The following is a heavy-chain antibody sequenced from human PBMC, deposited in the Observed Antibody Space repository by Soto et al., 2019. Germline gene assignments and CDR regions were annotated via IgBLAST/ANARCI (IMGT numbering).Heavy chain of an antibody. CDR2: MHHTQGT. J-gene: IGHJ5*01. V-gene: IGHV4-59*01. CDR1: GASISSYY. Sequence: PSETLSLTCSVSGASISSYYWTWIRQPPGGGLEWIGYMHHTQGTNDNPSLRGRVHMSIDTSMNQFSLRLTSVTAAGTAVYYCETATFVAYFDWIDTWGHGTLVTVSS. CDR3: ETATFVAYFDWIDT. D-gene: IGHD3-9*01.